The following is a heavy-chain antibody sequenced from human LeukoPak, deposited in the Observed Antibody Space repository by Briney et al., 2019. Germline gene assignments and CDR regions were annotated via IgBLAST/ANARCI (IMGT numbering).Heavy chain of an antibody. V-gene: IGHV3-30*01. CDR2: ISYDGGNT. Sequence: GGSLRLSCAASGFTFSSYAMHWVRQAPGKGLEWVAVISYDGGNTYYADSVKGRFTISGDNSKNTLYLQLNSLRAEDTAVYYCARDSTYYYGSGSSGPHYFDYWGQGTLVTVSS. CDR3: ARDSTYYYGSGSSGPHYFDY. J-gene: IGHJ4*02. D-gene: IGHD3-10*01. CDR1: GFTFSSYA.